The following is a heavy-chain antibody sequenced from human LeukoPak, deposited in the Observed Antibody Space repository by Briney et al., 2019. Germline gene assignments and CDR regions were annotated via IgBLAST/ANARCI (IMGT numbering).Heavy chain of an antibody. CDR2: INHSGST. V-gene: IGHV4-34*01. Sequence: PSETLSLTCTVSGGSISSYYWSRIRQPPGKGLEWIGEINHSGSTNYNPSLKSRVTISVDTSKNQFSLKLSSVTAADTAVYYCARTRTATRENYIEYWGQGTLVTVSS. CDR1: GGSISSYY. CDR3: ARTRTATRENYIEY. J-gene: IGHJ4*02. D-gene: IGHD5-18*01.